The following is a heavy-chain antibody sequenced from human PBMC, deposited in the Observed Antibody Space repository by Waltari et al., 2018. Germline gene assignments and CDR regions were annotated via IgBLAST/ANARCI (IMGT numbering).Heavy chain of an antibody. Sequence: QVQLVESGGGVVQPGRSLRLSCAASGFTFRSSGMPWFRLNPGRGLEWVAVISSDGSRKSYADSVKGRFSISRDNSKNSLSLEMNSLRPEDTAVYYCASCTGGNCYYYGFDVWGQGTTVTVSS. CDR1: GFTFRSSG. CDR3: ASCTGGNCYYYGFDV. CDR2: ISSDGSRK. J-gene: IGHJ6*02. V-gene: IGHV3-30*03. D-gene: IGHD2-8*02.